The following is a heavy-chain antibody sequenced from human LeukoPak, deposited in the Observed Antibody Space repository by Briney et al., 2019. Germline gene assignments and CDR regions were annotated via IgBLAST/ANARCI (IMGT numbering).Heavy chain of an antibody. J-gene: IGHJ4*02. D-gene: IGHD2-2*01. CDR1: GFTFSSYG. CDR3: ARGSIVVVPAAVSYYFDY. CDR2: IWYEGSNK. Sequence: GGSLRLSCAASGFTFSSYGMHWVRQAPGKGLEWVADIWYEGSNKYYADSVKGRFTISRDNSKNTLYLQMNSLRAEDTAVYYCARGSIVVVPAAVSYYFDYWGQGTLVTVSS. V-gene: IGHV3-33*01.